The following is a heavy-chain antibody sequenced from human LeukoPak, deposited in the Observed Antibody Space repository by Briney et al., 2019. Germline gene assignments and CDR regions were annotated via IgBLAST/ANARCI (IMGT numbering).Heavy chain of an antibody. J-gene: IGHJ5*02. V-gene: IGHV4-59*08. D-gene: IGHD3-16*01. CDR2: IYYSGST. CDR1: GGSISSSY. Sequence: SETLSLTCTVSGGSISSSYWGWIRQPPGQGLEWIGSIYYSGSTNYNPSLKSRVTISVDTSKNQFSLKLTSVTAADTAVYYCARRSQENGMITANNWFDPWGQGTLVTVSS. CDR3: ARRSQENGMITANNWFDP.